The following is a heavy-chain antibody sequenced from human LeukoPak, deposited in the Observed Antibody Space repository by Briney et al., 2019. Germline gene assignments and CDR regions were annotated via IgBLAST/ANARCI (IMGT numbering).Heavy chain of an antibody. D-gene: IGHD1-26*01. CDR1: GGSLSSYY. CDR2: IYYSGST. V-gene: IGHV4-59*08. CDR3: ARLSVGGRGDFDY. J-gene: IGHJ4*02. Sequence: SETLSLTCTVSGGSLSSYYWSWIRQPPGKGLEWIGYIYYSGSTNYNPSLKSRVTISLDTSKNQFSLKLRSVTAADTAVYYCARLSVGGRGDFDYWGQGTLVTVSS.